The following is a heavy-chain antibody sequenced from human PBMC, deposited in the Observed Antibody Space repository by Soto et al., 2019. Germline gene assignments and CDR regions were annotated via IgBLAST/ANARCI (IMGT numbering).Heavy chain of an antibody. Sequence: SDTLSLTCTVSGASIGVFYWSWIGKCAGKGLEWIGRIYATGTTDYNPSLKSRVMMSVDTSKKQFSLKLRSVTAADTAVYYCVRDGTKTLRDWFDPWGQGISVTVSS. D-gene: IGHD1-1*01. V-gene: IGHV4-4*07. J-gene: IGHJ5*02. CDR2: IYATGTT. CDR3: VRDGTKTLRDWFDP. CDR1: GASIGVFY.